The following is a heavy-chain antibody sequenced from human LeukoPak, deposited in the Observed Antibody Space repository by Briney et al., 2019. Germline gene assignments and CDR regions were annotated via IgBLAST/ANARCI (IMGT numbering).Heavy chain of an antibody. CDR1: GGSISSYY. CDR3: ARAYYYGSGSYYSFDY. D-gene: IGHD3-10*01. CDR2: IYYSGST. Sequence: SETLSLTCTVSGGSISSYYWSWIRQPPGKGPEWIGYIYYSGSTNYNPSLKSRVTISVDTSKNQFSLKLSSVTAADTAVYYCARAYYYGSGSYYSFDYWGQGTLVTVSS. V-gene: IGHV4-59*01. J-gene: IGHJ4*02.